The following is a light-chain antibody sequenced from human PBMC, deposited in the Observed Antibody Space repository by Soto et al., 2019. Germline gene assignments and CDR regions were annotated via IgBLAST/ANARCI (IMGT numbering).Light chain of an antibody. CDR1: RSDVGAYNY. CDR3: SSFTSRFTFV. CDR2: EVT. Sequence: QSVLTQPASVSGSTGQSIAISCTGTRSDVGAYNYVSWYQQHPGKAPKLMISEVTNRPSGVSDRFSGSKSGNTASLTISGLQAEDEADYYCSSFTSRFTFVFGTGTKVTVL. J-gene: IGLJ1*01. V-gene: IGLV2-14*01.